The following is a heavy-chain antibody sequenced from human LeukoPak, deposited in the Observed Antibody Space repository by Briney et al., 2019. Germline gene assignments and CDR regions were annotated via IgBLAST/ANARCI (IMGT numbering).Heavy chain of an antibody. J-gene: IGHJ4*02. D-gene: IGHD4-23*01. CDR3: ARDYGGSSPFDY. CDR1: GFTFSSYS. CDR2: ISSSSSYI. V-gene: IGHV3-21*01. Sequence: GGSLRLSCAASGFTFSSYSMNWVRQAPGKGLEWVSSISSSSSYIYYADSVKGRFTISRDNAKNSLYLHMNSLRAEDTAVYCCARDYGGSSPFDYWGQRTLVTVSS.